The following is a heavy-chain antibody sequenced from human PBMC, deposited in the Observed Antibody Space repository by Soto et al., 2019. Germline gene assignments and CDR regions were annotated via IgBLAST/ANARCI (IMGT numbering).Heavy chain of an antibody. CDR2: INAGNGNT. Sequence: GASVKVSCKASGYTFTSYAMHWVRQAPGQRLEWMGWINAGNGNTNYAQKFQGRVTITADESTSTAYMELSSLRSEDTAVYYCARDVPAGYSSSWYNWFDPWGQGTLVTVSS. CDR1: GYTFTSYA. J-gene: IGHJ5*02. V-gene: IGHV1-3*01. CDR3: ARDVPAGYSSSWYNWFDP. D-gene: IGHD6-13*01.